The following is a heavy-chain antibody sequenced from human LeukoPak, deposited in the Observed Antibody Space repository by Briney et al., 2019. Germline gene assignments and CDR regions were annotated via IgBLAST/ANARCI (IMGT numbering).Heavy chain of an antibody. CDR2: IYYNGDT. CDR3: ARGPNTAGNYRAFDL. CDR1: SGSISSTTYY. Sequence: SETLSLTCTVSSGSISSTTYYWAWIRQPPGKGLEWIGSIYYNGDTYYNPSLKSRVIISADTSKNQFSLKLASVTAADTAAYYCARGPNTAGNYRAFDLWGQGTKVTVSS. V-gene: IGHV4-39*07. D-gene: IGHD4-11*01. J-gene: IGHJ3*01.